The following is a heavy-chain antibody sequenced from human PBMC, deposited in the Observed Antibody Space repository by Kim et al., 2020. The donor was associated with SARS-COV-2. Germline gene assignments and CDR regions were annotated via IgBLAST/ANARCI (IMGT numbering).Heavy chain of an antibody. Sequence: NRSLESRITVSVDTSQNQCCLRLASVTAADTAVYYCARPNGNNYVGFFDYWGQGTLVTVSS. J-gene: IGHJ4*02. V-gene: IGHV4-39*01. CDR3: ARPNGNNYVGFFDY. D-gene: IGHD3-16*01.